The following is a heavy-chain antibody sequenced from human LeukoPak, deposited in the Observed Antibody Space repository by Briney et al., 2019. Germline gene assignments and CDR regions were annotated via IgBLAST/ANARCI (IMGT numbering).Heavy chain of an antibody. V-gene: IGHV1-2*02. D-gene: IGHD3-22*01. CDR1: GYTFTGYY. J-gene: IGHJ5*02. Sequence: GASVKVSCKASGYTFTGYYMHWVRQAPGQGLEWMGWINPNSGGTNYAQKFQGRVTMTRDTSISTAYMELSRLRSDDTAVYYCARDLAYYYDSSGYYGWFDPWGQGTLVTVSS. CDR2: INPNSGGT. CDR3: ARDLAYYYDSSGYYGWFDP.